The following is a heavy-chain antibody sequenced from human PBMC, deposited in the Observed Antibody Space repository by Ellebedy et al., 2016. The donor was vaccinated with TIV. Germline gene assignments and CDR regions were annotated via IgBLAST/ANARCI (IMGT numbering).Heavy chain of an antibody. V-gene: IGHV3-7*01. CDR2: IKQDRSEK. Sequence: GESLKISCAASGFSLSSYWMHWVRQAPGKGLEWVANIKQDRSEKYYVDSVKGRFTISRDNAKNSLYLQMNSLRAEDTAVYSCGRAIGSGSCYWGQGTLVTVSS. D-gene: IGHD3-10*01. CDR3: GRAIGSGSCY. CDR1: GFSLSSYW. J-gene: IGHJ4*02.